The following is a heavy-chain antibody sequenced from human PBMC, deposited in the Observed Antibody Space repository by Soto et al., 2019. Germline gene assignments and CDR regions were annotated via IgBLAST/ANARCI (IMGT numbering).Heavy chain of an antibody. V-gene: IGHV3-21*01. D-gene: IGHD6-19*01. Sequence: EVQLVESGGGLVKPGGSLRLSCAASGLTFSSYSMNWVRQAPGKGLEWVSSISSSSSYIYYADSVKGRFTISRDNAKNSLYLQMNSLRAEDTAVYYCARDPSGYYYYGMDVWGQGTTVTVSS. CDR3: ARDPSGYYYYGMDV. CDR2: ISSSSSYI. CDR1: GLTFSSYS. J-gene: IGHJ6*02.